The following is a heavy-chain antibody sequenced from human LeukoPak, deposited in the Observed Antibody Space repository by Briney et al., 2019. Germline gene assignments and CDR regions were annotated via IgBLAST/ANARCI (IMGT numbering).Heavy chain of an antibody. D-gene: IGHD6-13*01. CDR1: GYSFITYY. CDR2: INPSGGST. Sequence: GASVKVSCKAPGYSFITYYMHWVRQAPGQGLEWVGIINPSGGSTNYAQKFQGRVTMTRDTSTSTAYMELRSLRSDDTAVYYCARTTIIAAAGTRWFDPWGQGTLVTVSS. CDR3: ARTTIIAAAGTRWFDP. V-gene: IGHV1-46*01. J-gene: IGHJ5*02.